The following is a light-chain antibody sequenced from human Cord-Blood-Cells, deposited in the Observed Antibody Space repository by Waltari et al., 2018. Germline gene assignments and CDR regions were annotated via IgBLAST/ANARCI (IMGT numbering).Light chain of an antibody. Sequence: EIVVTQSPGTLSSCPGESATLSCRASQSVSSSYLAWYQQKPGQAPRLLIYGASSRATVIPDRFSGSVSGTDFTLTISRLEPEDFAVYYCQQYGSSPWTFGQGTKVEIK. J-gene: IGKJ1*01. CDR2: GAS. CDR1: QSVSSSY. V-gene: IGKV3-20*01. CDR3: QQYGSSPWT.